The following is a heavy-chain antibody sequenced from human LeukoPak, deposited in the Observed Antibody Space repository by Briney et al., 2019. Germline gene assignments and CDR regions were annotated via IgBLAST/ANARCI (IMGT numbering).Heavy chain of an antibody. Sequence: GGSLRLSCAASGFTFSSYAMHWVRQAPGKELEWVAVISYDGSNKYYADSVKGRFTISRDNSKNTLYLQMNSLRAEDTAVYYCAKSGSYYYYYMDVWGKGTTVTVSS. CDR3: AKSGSYYYYYMDV. V-gene: IGHV3-30-3*01. J-gene: IGHJ6*03. CDR1: GFTFSSYA. D-gene: IGHD1-26*01. CDR2: ISYDGSNK.